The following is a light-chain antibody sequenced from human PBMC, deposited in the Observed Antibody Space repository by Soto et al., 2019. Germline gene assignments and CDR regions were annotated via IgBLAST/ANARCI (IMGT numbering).Light chain of an antibody. V-gene: IGKV3-20*01. J-gene: IGKJ1*01. Sequence: EIVLTQSPGTLSLSPGERATLSCRASQSVGSDYLAWYQQKPGQAPRILIFGASGRATGIPDRFSGSGSGTDFTLTISRLEPEDCAVYYCQQYGSLSWTFVQGTKVEIK. CDR2: GAS. CDR1: QSVGSDY. CDR3: QQYGSLSWT.